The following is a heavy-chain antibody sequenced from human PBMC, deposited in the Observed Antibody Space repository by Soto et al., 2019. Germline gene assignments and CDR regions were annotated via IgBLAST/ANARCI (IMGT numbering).Heavy chain of an antibody. J-gene: IGHJ5*02. CDR3: ARVNSSGWNSWFDP. V-gene: IGHV4-61*02. CDR2: IYTSGST. D-gene: IGHD6-19*01. Sequence: SETLSLTCTVSGGSVSSGDYYWSWIRQPAGKGLEWIGRIYTSGSTNYNPSLKSRVTMSVDTSKNQFSLKLSSVTAADTAVYYCARVNSSGWNSWFDPWGQGTLVTVSS. CDR1: GGSVSSGDYY.